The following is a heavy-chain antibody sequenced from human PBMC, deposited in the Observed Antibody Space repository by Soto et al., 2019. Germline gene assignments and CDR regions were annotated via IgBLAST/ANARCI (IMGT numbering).Heavy chain of an antibody. D-gene: IGHD3-9*01. J-gene: IGHJ3*02. V-gene: IGHV4-61*01. CDR3: AATGWGAFNAFDI. Sequence: SETLSLTCTVSGGSVSSGSYYWSWIRQPPGKGLEWIGYIYYSGSTNYNPSLKSRVTISVDTSKNQFSLKLSSVTAADTAVYYCAATGWGAFNAFDIWGQGTMGTVSS. CDR1: GGSVSSGSYY. CDR2: IYYSGST.